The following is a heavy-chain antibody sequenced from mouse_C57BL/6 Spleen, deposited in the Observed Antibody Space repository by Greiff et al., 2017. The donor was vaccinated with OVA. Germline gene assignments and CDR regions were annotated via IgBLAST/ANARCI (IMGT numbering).Heavy chain of an antibody. CDR1: GFTFSNYW. J-gene: IGHJ2*01. CDR3: TGGSYDFDY. Sequence: DVMLVESGGGLVQPGGSMKLSCVASGFTFSNYWMNWVRQSPEKGLEWVAQIRLKSDNYATHYAESVKGRFTISRDDSKSSVYLQMNNLRAEDTGIYYCTGGSYDFDYWGQGTTLTVSS. D-gene: IGHD6-1*01. V-gene: IGHV6-3*01. CDR2: IRLKSDNYAT.